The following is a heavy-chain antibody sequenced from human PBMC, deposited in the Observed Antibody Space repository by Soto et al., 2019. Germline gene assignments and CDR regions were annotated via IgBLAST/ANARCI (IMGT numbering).Heavy chain of an antibody. CDR1: GFSLSTSGVG. Sequence: QITLKESGPTLVKPTQTLTLTCTFSGFSLSTSGVGVGWIRQPPGEALEWLVVIYWDDAKEYSPSLKNRLTITKDICKNQVVLTMTNMVPMDTGTYYCARKGPEDWPLDYWGQGTLVTVSS. D-gene: IGHD3-9*01. V-gene: IGHV2-5*02. CDR3: ARKGPEDWPLDY. J-gene: IGHJ4*02. CDR2: IYWDDAK.